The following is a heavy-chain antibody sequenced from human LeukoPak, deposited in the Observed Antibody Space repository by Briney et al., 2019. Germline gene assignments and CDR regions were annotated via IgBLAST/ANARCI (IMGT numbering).Heavy chain of an antibody. CDR1: GGSISGSSYY. CDR2: IYYSGST. D-gene: IGHD1-26*01. J-gene: IGHJ4*02. V-gene: IGHV4-39*01. CDR3: ARLYSGSYYCDY. Sequence: SETLSLTCTVSGGSISGSSYYWGWIRQPPGKGLEWIGSIYYSGSTYYNPSLKSRVTISVDTSKNQFSLKLSSVTAADTAVYYCARLYSGSYYCDYWGQGTLVTVSS.